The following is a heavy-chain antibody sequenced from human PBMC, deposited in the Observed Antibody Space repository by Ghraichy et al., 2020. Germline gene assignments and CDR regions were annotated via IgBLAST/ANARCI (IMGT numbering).Heavy chain of an antibody. CDR2: ISADAGTT. V-gene: IGHV3-43*02. D-gene: IGHD5-18*01. Sequence: GESLNISCAASGFTFDDYAMHWVRQAPGKGLEWVSLISADAGTTYYTDSVKGRFSISRDNSKNSLYLQMNNLRTEDTALYYCAKDPTTPHTAMVLINWGQGTLVTVSS. CDR1: GFTFDDYA. CDR3: AKDPTTPHTAMVLIN. J-gene: IGHJ4*02.